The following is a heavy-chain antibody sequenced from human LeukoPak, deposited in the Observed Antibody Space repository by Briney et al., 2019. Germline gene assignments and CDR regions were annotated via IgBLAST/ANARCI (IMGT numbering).Heavy chain of an antibody. V-gene: IGHV3-15*01. J-gene: IGHJ4*02. CDR1: GFTFTNAW. D-gene: IGHD4-23*01. CDR2: IKSNTDGGTT. CDR3: AKEYYGGWGDD. Sequence: GGSLRLSCAASGFTFTNAWMTWVRQAPGKGLEWVGRIKSNTDGGTTDYAAPVKGRFTISRDNSKSTLYLQVNSLGAEDTALYYCAKEYYGGWGDDWGQGTLVTVSS.